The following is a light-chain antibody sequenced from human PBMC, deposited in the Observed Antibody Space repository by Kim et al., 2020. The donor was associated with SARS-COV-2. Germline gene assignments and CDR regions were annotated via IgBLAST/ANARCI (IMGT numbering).Light chain of an antibody. CDR3: SSYTSSSVV. CDR1: SSGVGGYNY. J-gene: IGLJ2*01. Sequence: PGQAITISSTGTSSGVGGYNYVSWYQQHPGKAPKLMIYDVSNRPSGVSNRFSGSKSGNTASLTISGLQAEDEADYYCSSYTSSSVVFGGGTQLTVL. CDR2: DVS. V-gene: IGLV2-14*03.